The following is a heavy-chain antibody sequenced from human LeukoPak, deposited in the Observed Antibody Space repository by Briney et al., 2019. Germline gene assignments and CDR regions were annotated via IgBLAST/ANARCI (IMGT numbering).Heavy chain of an antibody. CDR2: IYSGGST. CDR3: AREAITATGPFDY. V-gene: IGHV3-66*02. CDR1: GFTVSSNY. Sequence: GGSLRLSXAASGFTVSSNYMSWVRQAPGKGLEWVSVIYSGGSTYYADSVKGRFTISRDNSKNTLYLQMNSLRAEDTAVYYCAREAITATGPFDYWGQGTLVTVSS. D-gene: IGHD6-25*01. J-gene: IGHJ4*02.